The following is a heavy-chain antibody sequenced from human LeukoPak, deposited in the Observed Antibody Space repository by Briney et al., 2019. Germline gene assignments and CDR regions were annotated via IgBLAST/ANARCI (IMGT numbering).Heavy chain of an antibody. CDR3: ARRLLTNYYYYYYYMDV. D-gene: IGHD2-15*01. J-gene: IGHJ6*03. CDR2: INHSGST. V-gene: IGHV4-34*01. Sequence: SETLSLTCAVYGGSFSGYYWSWIRQPPGKGLEWIGEINHSGSTNYNPSLKSRVTISVDTSKNQFSLKLSSVTAADTAVYYCARRLLTNYYYYYYYMDVWGKGTTATVSS. CDR1: GGSFSGYY.